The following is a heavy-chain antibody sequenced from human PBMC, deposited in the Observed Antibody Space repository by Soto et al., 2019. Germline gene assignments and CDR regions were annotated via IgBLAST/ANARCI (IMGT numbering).Heavy chain of an antibody. J-gene: IGHJ5*02. CDR1: GYTFTNYE. Sequence: GASVKVSCKASGYTFTNYEINWVRQATGQGLEWMGWMNPGSGNTGYAHKFQGRVTMTRNISISTSYMELSRLGSDDTAIYYCATRASSGSLNWFDPWGQGTLVTVAS. D-gene: IGHD3-10*01. V-gene: IGHV1-8*01. CDR2: MNPGSGNT. CDR3: ATRASSGSLNWFDP.